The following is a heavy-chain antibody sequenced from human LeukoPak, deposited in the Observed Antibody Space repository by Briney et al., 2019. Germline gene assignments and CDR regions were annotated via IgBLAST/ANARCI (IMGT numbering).Heavy chain of an antibody. D-gene: IGHD3-3*01. Sequence: PGGSLRLSCAASGFIVSSNHINWVRQTPAKGLEWVSITYSGDTTYYADSVKGRFTISRDNSKNTLYLQMNSLRAEDTAVYYCARDLFWSGYSRKSFDYWGQGTLVTVSS. V-gene: IGHV3-66*01. J-gene: IGHJ4*02. CDR2: TYSGDTT. CDR1: GFIVSSNH. CDR3: ARDLFWSGYSRKSFDY.